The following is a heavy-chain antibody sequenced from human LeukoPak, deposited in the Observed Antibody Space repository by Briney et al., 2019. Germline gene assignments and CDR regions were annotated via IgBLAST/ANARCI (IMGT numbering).Heavy chain of an antibody. CDR3: ARAGYCSGGSCYADGFDP. V-gene: IGHV4-31*03. J-gene: IGHJ5*02. CDR1: GGSISSGGYY. CDR2: IYYSGST. D-gene: IGHD2-15*01. Sequence: SETLSLTCTVSGGSISSGGYYWSWIRQHPGKGLEWIGYIYYSGSTYYNPFLKSRVTISVDTSKNQFSLKLSSVTAADTAVYYCARAGYCSGGSCYADGFDPWGQGTLVTVSS.